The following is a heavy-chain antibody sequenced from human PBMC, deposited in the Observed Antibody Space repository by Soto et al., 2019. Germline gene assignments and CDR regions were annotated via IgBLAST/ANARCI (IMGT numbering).Heavy chain of an antibody. CDR3: ATEMGASRGPFDN. D-gene: IGHD3-10*01. J-gene: IGHJ4*02. CDR1: VFPFGANA. CDR2: LSNTGRRT. V-gene: IGHV3-23*01. Sequence: GGSLRLSCVISVFPFGANAMSWVRQAPGKGLEWVSGLSNTGRRTYYADSVKGRFTISRDNSENTVYLQMNSLRVEDTAVYYCATEMGASRGPFDNWGQGTLVTVSS.